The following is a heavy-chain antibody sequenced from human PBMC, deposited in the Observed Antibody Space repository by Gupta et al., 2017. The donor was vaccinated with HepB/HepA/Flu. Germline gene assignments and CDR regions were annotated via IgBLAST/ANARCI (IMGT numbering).Heavy chain of an antibody. CDR1: GFTFSSYS. J-gene: IGHJ4*02. D-gene: IGHD2-21*01. V-gene: IGHV3-21*01. Sequence: EVQLVESGGGLVKPGGSLRLSCAASGFTFSSYSMNWVRQAPGKGLEWVSSISSSSSYIYYADSVKGRFTIARDNAKNSLYLQMTSLRAEDTAVYYCARGDWSLDYWGQGTLVTVAS. CDR3: ARGDWSLDY. CDR2: ISSSSSYI.